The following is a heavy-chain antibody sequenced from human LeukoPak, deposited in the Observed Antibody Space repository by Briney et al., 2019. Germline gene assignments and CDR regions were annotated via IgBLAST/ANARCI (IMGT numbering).Heavy chain of an antibody. V-gene: IGHV3-23*01. Sequence: GGSLRLSCAASGFNFANHAMSWVRQTAGKGLEWVSAISGGGDITYYADSVKGRFTISRDNSKDTLFLQMHSLRPGDTAVYYCARQNTPHGNFDYWGQGTLVTVSS. CDR3: ARQNTPHGNFDY. CDR2: ISGGGDIT. J-gene: IGHJ4*02. D-gene: IGHD5-24*01. CDR1: GFNFANHA.